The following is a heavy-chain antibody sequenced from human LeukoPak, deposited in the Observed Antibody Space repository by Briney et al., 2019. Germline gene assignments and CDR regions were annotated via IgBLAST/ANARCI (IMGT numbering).Heavy chain of an antibody. CDR3: ARERDGYNWNWYYFDY. V-gene: IGHV1-69*04. Sequence: SVKVSCKASGGTFSSYAISWVRQAPGQGLEWMGRIIPILGIANYAQKFQGRVTITADKSTSTAYMELSSLRSEDTAVYYCARERDGYNWNWYYFDYWGQGTLVTVSS. D-gene: IGHD1-1*01. J-gene: IGHJ4*02. CDR1: GGTFSSYA. CDR2: IIPILGIA.